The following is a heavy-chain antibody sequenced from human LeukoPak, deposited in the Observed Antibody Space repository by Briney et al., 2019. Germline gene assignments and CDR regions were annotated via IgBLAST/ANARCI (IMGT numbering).Heavy chain of an antibody. CDR3: ANYEGIAVAGRVDY. Sequence: TGGSLRLSCAASGFTFSSYAMSWVRQAPGKGLEWVSAISGSGGSTYYADSVKGRFTISRDNSKNTLYLQMNSLRAEDTAVYYCANYEGIAVAGRVDYWGQGTLVTVSS. D-gene: IGHD6-19*01. CDR2: ISGSGGST. V-gene: IGHV3-23*01. CDR1: GFTFSSYA. J-gene: IGHJ4*02.